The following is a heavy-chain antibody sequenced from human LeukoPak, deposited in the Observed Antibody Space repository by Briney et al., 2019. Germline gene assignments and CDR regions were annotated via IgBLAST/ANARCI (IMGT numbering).Heavy chain of an antibody. J-gene: IGHJ4*02. V-gene: IGHV5-51*01. CDR2: IYPGDSDT. CDR1: GYSFTSYW. Sequence: GESLKISCKGSGYSFTSYWISWVRQMPGKGLEWMGIIYPGDSDTRYSPSFQGQVTISADKSITTAYLQWSSLKASDSAMYYCAAISRFDSSSSYWGQGTLVTVSS. CDR3: AAISRFDSSSSY. D-gene: IGHD6-6*01.